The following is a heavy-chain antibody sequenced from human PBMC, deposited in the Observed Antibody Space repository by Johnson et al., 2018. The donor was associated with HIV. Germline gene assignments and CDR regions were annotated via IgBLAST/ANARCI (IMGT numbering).Heavy chain of an antibody. CDR1: GFSVSSYY. CDR3: ATGYSGSPLGDTFDI. Sequence: VQLVESGGGVVRPGGSLRLSCTASGFSVSSYYMTWVRQTPVKGLEWVSVIFSGGTTYYADSVKGRFTISRDNSKNTLYLQMDSLRAEDTAVYYCATGYSGSPLGDTFDIWGQGTMVTVSS. CDR2: IFSGGTT. D-gene: IGHD1-26*01. V-gene: IGHV3-66*01. J-gene: IGHJ3*02.